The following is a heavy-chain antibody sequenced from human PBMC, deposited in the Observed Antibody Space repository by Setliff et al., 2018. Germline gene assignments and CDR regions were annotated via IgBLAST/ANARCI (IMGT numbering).Heavy chain of an antibody. CDR2: ISPYSGET. CDR1: GFNFITYG. V-gene: IGHV1-18*01. D-gene: IGHD2-21*02. Sequence: ASVKVSCKTSGFNFITYGFSWVRQAPGQGLEWMGWISPYSGETKNAQKFQDRLSVTADTSSKKTDMELRSLTSDDTAVYFCTRSRAPRVVLTADFDLWGQGTLVTVSS. CDR3: TRSRAPRVVLTADFDL. J-gene: IGHJ4*02.